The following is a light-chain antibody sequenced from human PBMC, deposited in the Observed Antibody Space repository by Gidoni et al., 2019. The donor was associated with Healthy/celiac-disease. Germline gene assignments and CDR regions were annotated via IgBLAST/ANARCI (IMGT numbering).Light chain of an antibody. CDR3: QQYYSTWT. V-gene: IGKV4-1*01. J-gene: IGKJ1*01. CDR2: WAS. Sequence: ILMTQSPDSLAVSLGERATINCKSSQSVLYSSNNKNYLAWYQQKPGQPPKLLIYWASTRESGVTDRFSGSGSGTDFTLTISSLQAEDVAVYYCQQYYSTWTFGQGTKVEIK. CDR1: QSVLYSSNNKNY.